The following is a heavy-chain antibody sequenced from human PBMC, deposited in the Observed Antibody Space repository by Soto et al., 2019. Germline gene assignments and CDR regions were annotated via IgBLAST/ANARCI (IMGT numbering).Heavy chain of an antibody. J-gene: IGHJ4*02. CDR3: ARRYGWLYFDY. CDR1: GDSISSRNYF. D-gene: IGHD6-19*01. CDR2: IFYSGST. V-gene: IGHV4-39*01. Sequence: QLQLQESGPGLVKPWETLSLTCTVSGDSISSRNYFWGWIRQPPGKGLEWIGTIFYSGSTDYNPSLRRRVTISVDTSKNQFSLRLISVTASDTALYYCARRYGWLYFDYWGQGSLVTVSS.